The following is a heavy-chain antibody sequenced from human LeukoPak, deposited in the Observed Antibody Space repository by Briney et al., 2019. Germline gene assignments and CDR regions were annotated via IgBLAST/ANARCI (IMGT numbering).Heavy chain of an antibody. CDR1: GFIFRNYA. V-gene: IGHV3-30*01. CDR3: ARTTTPHYYGSGSYALGY. Sequence: GGSLRLSCAASGFIFRNYAMHWVRQAPGKGLEWVAAISYDGSIKDYADSVKGRFIISRDNSQNTLDLQMNSLGGEDTGVYYCARTTTPHYYGSGSYALGYWGQGTLVTVPS. J-gene: IGHJ4*02. D-gene: IGHD3-10*01. CDR2: ISYDGSIK.